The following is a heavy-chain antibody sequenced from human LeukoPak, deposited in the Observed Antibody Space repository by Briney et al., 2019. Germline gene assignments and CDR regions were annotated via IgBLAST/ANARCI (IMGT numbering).Heavy chain of an antibody. CDR1: GFTVSSNY. D-gene: IGHD3-10*01. CDR3: ARDCCGEWYFFDS. CDR2: ISSGGSDK. V-gene: IGHV3-30-3*01. Sequence: GGSLRLSCAASGFTVSSNYMSWVRQAPGKGLEWVAVISSGGSDKFYADSVKGRFTVSRDNSKNTLYLQMNSLRAEDTAVYYCARDCCGEWYFFDSWGQGTLITVSS. J-gene: IGHJ4*02.